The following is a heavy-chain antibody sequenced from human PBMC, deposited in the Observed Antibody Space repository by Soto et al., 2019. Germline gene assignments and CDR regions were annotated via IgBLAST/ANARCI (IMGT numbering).Heavy chain of an antibody. V-gene: IGHV4-31*03. CDR2: IYYSGST. J-gene: IGHJ6*03. D-gene: IGHD2-2*01. CDR3: ARVISGYCSSTSCYRDYYYYYYMDV. Sequence: ASETLSLTCTVSGGSISSGGYYWSWIRQHPGKGLEWIGYIYYSGSTYYNPSLKSRVTISVDTSKNQFSLKLSSVTAADTAVYYCARVISGYCSSTSCYRDYYYYYYMDVWGKGTTVTVSS. CDR1: GGSISSGGYY.